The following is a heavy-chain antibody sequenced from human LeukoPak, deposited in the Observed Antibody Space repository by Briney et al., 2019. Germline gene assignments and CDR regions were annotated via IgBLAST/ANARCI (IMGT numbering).Heavy chain of an antibody. CDR2: ITANNTTK. CDR3: AAASAFSSSWRS. V-gene: IGHV3-48*01. J-gene: IGHJ5*02. D-gene: IGHD6-13*01. Sequence: GGSLRLSCAASGFTFSSYSMNWVRQAPGKGSEWVAYITANNTTKYYADSVKGRFTISRDNAKKSLFLQMNSLRAEDTAVYYCAAASAFSSSWRSWGQGTVVTVSS. CDR1: GFTFSSYS.